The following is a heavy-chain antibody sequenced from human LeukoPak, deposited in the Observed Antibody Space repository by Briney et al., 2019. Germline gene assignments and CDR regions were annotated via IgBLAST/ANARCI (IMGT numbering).Heavy chain of an antibody. D-gene: IGHD5-12*01. CDR3: ARERGGYGLGAFDI. Sequence: PSETLSLTCAVSGGSISSGGYSWSWIRQPPGKGLEWIGYIYHSGSTYYNPPLKSRVTISVNRSKNQFSLKLSSVTAADTAVYYCARERGGYGLGAFDIWGQGTMVTVSS. CDR2: IYHSGST. J-gene: IGHJ3*02. CDR1: GGSISSGGYS. V-gene: IGHV4-30-2*01.